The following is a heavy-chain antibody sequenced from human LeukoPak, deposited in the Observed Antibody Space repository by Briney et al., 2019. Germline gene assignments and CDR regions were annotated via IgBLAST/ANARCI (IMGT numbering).Heavy chain of an antibody. J-gene: IGHJ4*02. V-gene: IGHV3-49*04. CDR3: TRAPYGDSFDY. D-gene: IGHD4-17*01. Sequence: GESLRLSCTASGFTFGDYAMSWVRQAPGKGLEWVGFIRSKAYGGTTEYAASVKGRFTISRDDSKSIAYLQMNSLKTEDTAVYYCTRAPYGDSFDYWGQGTLVTVSS. CDR2: IRSKAYGGTT. CDR1: GFTFGDYA.